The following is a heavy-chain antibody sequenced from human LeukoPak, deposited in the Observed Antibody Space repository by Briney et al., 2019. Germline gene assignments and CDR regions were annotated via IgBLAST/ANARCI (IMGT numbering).Heavy chain of an antibody. CDR3: ARYCSSTSCYGAFDY. V-gene: IGHV4-34*01. D-gene: IGHD2-2*01. CDR1: GGSFSGYY. CDR2: INHSGST. J-gene: IGHJ4*02. Sequence: PSETLSLTCAVYGGSFSGYYWSWIRQPPGKGLEWIGEINHSGSTNYNPSLKSRVTISVDTSKNQFSLKLSSVTAADTAVYYCARYCSSTSCYGAFDYWGQGTLVTVSS.